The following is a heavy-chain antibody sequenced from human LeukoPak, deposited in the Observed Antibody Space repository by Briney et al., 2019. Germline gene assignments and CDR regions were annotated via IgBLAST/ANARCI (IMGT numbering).Heavy chain of an antibody. CDR3: ARGVWAPFDS. Sequence: GGSLRLSCAASGFSLSNYWMSWVRQAPGKGLEWVANIKQDGSEKNYVASVKGRFSISRDNAKNSLILQMNSLRDEDTAVYYCARGVWAPFDSWGQGTLVSVSS. CDR1: GFSLSNYW. D-gene: IGHD7-27*01. V-gene: IGHV3-7*01. J-gene: IGHJ4*02. CDR2: IKQDGSEK.